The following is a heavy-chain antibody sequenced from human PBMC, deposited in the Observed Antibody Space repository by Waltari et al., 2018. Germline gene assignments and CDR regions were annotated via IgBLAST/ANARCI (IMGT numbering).Heavy chain of an antibody. CDR2: IYDSGST. V-gene: IGHV4-38-2*02. J-gene: IGHJ4*02. CDR1: GYSISSGYY. D-gene: IGHD5-12*01. CDR3: AKYSGYDFDY. Sequence: QVQLQESGPGLVKPSETLSLTCTVSGYSISSGYYWGWTRQPPGKGLEWIGSIYDSGSTYYNPSLKSRVTISVDTSKNQFSLKLSSMTAADTAVYYCAKYSGYDFDYWGQGTLVTVSS.